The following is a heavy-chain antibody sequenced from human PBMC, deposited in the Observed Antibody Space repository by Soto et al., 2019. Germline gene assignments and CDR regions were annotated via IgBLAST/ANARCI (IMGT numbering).Heavy chain of an antibody. Sequence: ASVKVSCKASGYTFTGHYIHWVRQAPEQGPEWMGEIGPESGATRYAQKFQGRVTMTREMSITTVYMELNNLSPDDTAVYYCGRGRSGQVVVFYCGHGTTVTV. J-gene: IGHJ4*01. CDR3: GRGRSGQVVVFY. CDR2: IGPESGAT. D-gene: IGHD3-22*01. V-gene: IGHV1-2*02. CDR1: GYTFTGHY.